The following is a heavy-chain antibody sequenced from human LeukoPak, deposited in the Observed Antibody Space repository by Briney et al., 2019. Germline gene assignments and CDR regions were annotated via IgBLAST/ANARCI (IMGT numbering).Heavy chain of an antibody. Sequence: ASVKVSCKASGGTFSSYAISWVRQAPGQGLEWMGIINPSGGSTSYAQKFQGRVTMTRDTSTSTVYMELSSLRSEDTAVYYCARIKRGSGYYFDYWGQGTLVTVSS. CDR1: GGTFSSYA. CDR3: ARIKRGSGYYFDY. J-gene: IGHJ4*02. CDR2: INPSGGST. V-gene: IGHV1-46*01. D-gene: IGHD3-16*01.